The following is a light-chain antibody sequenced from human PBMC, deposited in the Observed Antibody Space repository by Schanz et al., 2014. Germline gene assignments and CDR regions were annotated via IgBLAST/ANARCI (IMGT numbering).Light chain of an antibody. CDR3: QQLNSNSRT. J-gene: IGKJ3*01. CDR2: DAS. CDR1: QSISSW. Sequence: DIQMTQSPSALSASVGDRVTITCRASQSISSWLAWYQQKPGKAPKLLIYDASSLESGVPSRFSGSGSGTDFTLTISSLQPEDFATYYCQQLNSNSRTFGPGTKVDIK. V-gene: IGKV1-5*01.